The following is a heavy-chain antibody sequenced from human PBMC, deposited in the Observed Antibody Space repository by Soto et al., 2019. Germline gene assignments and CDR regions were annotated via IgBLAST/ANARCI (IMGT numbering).Heavy chain of an antibody. J-gene: IGHJ6*02. V-gene: IGHV1-3*01. CDR3: ARDLTIGMDV. CDR2: INAGNGNT. D-gene: IGHD3-10*01. Sequence: GASVKVSCKASGGTFSSYAISWVRQAPGQRLEWMGWINAGNGNTKYSQKFQGRVTITRDTSASTAYMELSSLRSEDTAVYYCARDLTIGMDVWGQGTTVTVSS. CDR1: GGTFSSYA.